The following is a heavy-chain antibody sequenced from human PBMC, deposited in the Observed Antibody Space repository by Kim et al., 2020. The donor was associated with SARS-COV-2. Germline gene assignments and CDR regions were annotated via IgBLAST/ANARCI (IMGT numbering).Heavy chain of an antibody. CDR2: INPSGGST. CDR3: ARGRPLDIAAAENGVGNWFDP. J-gene: IGHJ5*02. V-gene: IGHV1-46*01. Sequence: ASVKVSCKASGYTFTSYYMHWVRQAPGQGLEWMGIINPSGGSTSYAQKFQGRVTMTRDTSTSTVYMELSSLRSEDTAVYYCARGRPLDIAAAENGVGNWFDPWGQGTLVTVSS. D-gene: IGHD6-13*01. CDR1: GYTFTSYY.